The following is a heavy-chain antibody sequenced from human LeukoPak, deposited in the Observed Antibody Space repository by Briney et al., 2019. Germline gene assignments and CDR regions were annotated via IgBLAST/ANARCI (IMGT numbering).Heavy chain of an antibody. CDR2: IIPIFGTA. CDR1: GGTFSSYA. V-gene: IGHV1-69*05. D-gene: IGHD3-10*02. CDR3: ARDRGSKLHMLGPDY. Sequence: GSSVKVSFKASGGTFSSYAISWVRQAPGRGLEWMGRIIPIFGTANYAQKFQGRVTITTDESTSTAYMELSSLRSEDTAVYYCARDRGSKLHMLGPDYWGQGTLVTVSS. J-gene: IGHJ4*02.